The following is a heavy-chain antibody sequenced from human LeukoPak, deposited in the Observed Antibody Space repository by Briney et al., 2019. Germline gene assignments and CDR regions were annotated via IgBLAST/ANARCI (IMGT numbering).Heavy chain of an antibody. D-gene: IGHD3-22*01. J-gene: IGHJ5*02. CDR2: IYYSGST. CDR3: ARDRRYYETNGSPLGWFDP. Sequence: SETLSLTCTVSGDSINTHYWSWIRQPPGKGLEWIGYIYYSGSTNYNPSLKSRVSISVDTSKNQFSLQLTSGTAADTAVYYCARDRRYYETNGSPLGWFDPWGQGTLVTVSS. V-gene: IGHV4-59*11. CDR1: GDSINTHY.